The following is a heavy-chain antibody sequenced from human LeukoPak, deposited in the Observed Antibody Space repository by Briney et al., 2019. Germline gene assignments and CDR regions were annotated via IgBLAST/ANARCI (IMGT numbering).Heavy chain of an antibody. CDR2: MNPNSGNT. Sequence: RASVKVSCKASGYTFTSYDINWVRQATGQGLEWMGWMNPNSGNTGYAQKFQGRVTMTRNTSISTAYMELSSLRSEDTAVYYCARFMQYSSSWYGSYYYGRDVWGQGTTVTVSS. J-gene: IGHJ6*02. CDR1: GYTFTSYD. CDR3: ARFMQYSSSWYGSYYYGRDV. D-gene: IGHD6-13*01. V-gene: IGHV1-8*01.